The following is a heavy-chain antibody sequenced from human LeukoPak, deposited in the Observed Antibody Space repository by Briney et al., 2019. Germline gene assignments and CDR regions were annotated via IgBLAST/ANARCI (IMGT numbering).Heavy chain of an antibody. Sequence: ASVKVSCKASGYTFTNYGISWVRQAPGQGLEWMGWISAHNGNTNYAQKVQGRVTMTTDTSTSTAYMVLRSLRSEDTAVYYCARGGDGSGSYYSLHYFDYWGQGTLVTVSS. CDR3: ARGGDGSGSYYSLHYFDY. CDR1: GYTFTNYG. CDR2: ISAHNGNT. V-gene: IGHV1-18*01. J-gene: IGHJ4*02. D-gene: IGHD3-10*01.